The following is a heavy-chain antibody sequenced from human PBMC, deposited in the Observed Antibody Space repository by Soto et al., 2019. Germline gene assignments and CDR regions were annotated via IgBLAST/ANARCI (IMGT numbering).Heavy chain of an antibody. V-gene: IGHV4-31*03. Sequence: SETLSLTCTVSGGSISSGGYYWSWIRQHPGKGLEWIGYIYYSGSTYYNPSLKSRVTISVDTSKNQFSLKLSSVTAADTAVYYCARGDYDFWSGYYTGDYYYYGMDVWGQGTTVTVSS. CDR3: ARGDYDFWSGYYTGDYYYYGMDV. D-gene: IGHD3-3*01. J-gene: IGHJ6*02. CDR1: GGSISSGGYY. CDR2: IYYSGST.